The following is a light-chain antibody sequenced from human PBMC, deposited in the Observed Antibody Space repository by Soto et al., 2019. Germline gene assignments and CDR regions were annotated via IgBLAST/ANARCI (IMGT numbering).Light chain of an antibody. V-gene: IGKV3-20*01. CDR2: DAS. CDR1: QSVGSAY. Sequence: EIVLTQSPGTLSLSPGARATLSCRARQSVGSAYLAWYQQKPGQAPRLLIYDASSRATGIPDRFSGSGSGTDFTLTISRLEPEDFAVYYCQQYGDSPWTSGQGTKV. J-gene: IGKJ1*01. CDR3: QQYGDSPWT.